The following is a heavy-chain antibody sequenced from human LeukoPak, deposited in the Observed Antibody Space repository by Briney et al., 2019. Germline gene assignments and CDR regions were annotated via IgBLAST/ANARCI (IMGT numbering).Heavy chain of an antibody. Sequence: PSETLSLTCAVYDGSFSGYYWSWIRQPPGKGLEWIGEINHSGSTNYNPSLKSRVTISVDTSKNQFSLKLSSVTAADTAVYYCARHTLPTYYYGSGSRDAFDIWGQGTMVTVSS. D-gene: IGHD3-10*01. J-gene: IGHJ3*02. CDR3: ARHTLPTYYYGSGSRDAFDI. CDR2: INHSGST. CDR1: DGSFSGYY. V-gene: IGHV4-34*01.